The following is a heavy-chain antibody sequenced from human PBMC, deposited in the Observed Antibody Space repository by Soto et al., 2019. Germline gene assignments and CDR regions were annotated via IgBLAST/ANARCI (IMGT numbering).Heavy chain of an antibody. J-gene: IGHJ6*02. CDR3: ARPLRQLEGGGYYFFFAMDV. Sequence: PGESLKISCKGSGYNFNNNWINWVRQMPGRGLEWMGRIDPSDSSINYSPSFEGHVTISADKSTTTAYLQWKSLKTSDTAMYYCARPLRQLEGGGYYFFFAMDVWGQGTPVTDSS. V-gene: IGHV5-10-1*01. D-gene: IGHD1-1*01. CDR1: GYNFNNNW. CDR2: IDPSDSSI.